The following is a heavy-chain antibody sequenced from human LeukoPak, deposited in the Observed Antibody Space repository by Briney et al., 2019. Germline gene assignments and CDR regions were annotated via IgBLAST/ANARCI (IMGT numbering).Heavy chain of an antibody. CDR3: VFEGRADAFDI. J-gene: IGHJ3*02. Sequence: GRSLRLSCAASGFTFSSYGMHWVRQAPGKGLEWVSVISYDGSNKYYADSVKGRFTISRDNSKNTLYLQMNSLRAEDTAVYYCVFEGRADAFDIWGQGAMVTVSS. CDR1: GFTFSSYG. V-gene: IGHV3-30*03. CDR2: ISYDGSNK. D-gene: IGHD3-10*01.